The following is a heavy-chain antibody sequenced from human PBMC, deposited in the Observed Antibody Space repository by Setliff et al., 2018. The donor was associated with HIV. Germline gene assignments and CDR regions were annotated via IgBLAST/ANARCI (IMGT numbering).Heavy chain of an antibody. J-gene: IGHJ1*01. CDR2: IYTSGST. CDR3: ARARRAGSGPKYFQH. D-gene: IGHD2-15*01. CDR1: GGSISSGNYY. Sequence: SETLSLTCTVSGGSISSGNYYWSWIRQPAGKGLEWIGRIYTSGSTNYNPSLKSRVTISVDKSKNQFSLRLSSVTAADTAVYYCARARRAGSGPKYFQHWGQGTLVTVSS. V-gene: IGHV4-61*02.